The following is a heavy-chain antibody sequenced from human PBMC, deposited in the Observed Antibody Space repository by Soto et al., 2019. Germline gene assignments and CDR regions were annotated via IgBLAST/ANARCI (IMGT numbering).Heavy chain of an antibody. CDR1: GFIFSNYA. CDR3: ARVPVYGGSNWFFDL. D-gene: IGHD4-17*01. V-gene: IGHV3-30-3*01. CDR2: ISSDGGNT. J-gene: IGHJ2*01. Sequence: QVHLEESGGGAFQPGRSLRLSCAASGFIFSNYALLWVRQAPGKGLDWVAVISSDGGNTHHADSVKGRFTISRDDSNGQLYLQVNGLRPEDTAVYYCARVPVYGGSNWFFDLWGRGTLVTVSS.